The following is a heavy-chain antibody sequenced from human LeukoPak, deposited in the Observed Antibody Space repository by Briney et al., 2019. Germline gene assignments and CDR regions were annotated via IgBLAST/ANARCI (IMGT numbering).Heavy chain of an antibody. V-gene: IGHV3-48*01. CDR3: AKGGGVSFYYDTSAFSTFDF. D-gene: IGHD3-22*01. CDR2: ISSSSSTI. J-gene: IGHJ4*02. CDR1: GFTFSSYS. Sequence: PGGSLRLSCAASGFTFSSYSMNWVRQAPGKGLEWVSYISSSSSTIYHADSVKGRFTISRDNAKNSLYLQMNSLRAEDTAVYYCAKGGGVSFYYDTSAFSTFDFWGQGALVTVSS.